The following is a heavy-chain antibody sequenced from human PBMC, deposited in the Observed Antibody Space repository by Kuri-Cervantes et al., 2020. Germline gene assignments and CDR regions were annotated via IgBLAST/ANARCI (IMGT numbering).Heavy chain of an antibody. Sequence: GESLKISCAASGFTFNSYGLHWVRQAPGKGLEWVAFIRYDGSNKYYADSVKGRFTISRDNSRDTLNLEMDSLTFEDAAVYYCAREGGSSGRAGYFDYWGQGTLVTVSS. CDR1: GFTFNSYG. J-gene: IGHJ4*02. CDR3: AREGGSSGRAGYFDY. V-gene: IGHV3-30*02. D-gene: IGHD6-19*01. CDR2: IRYDGSNK.